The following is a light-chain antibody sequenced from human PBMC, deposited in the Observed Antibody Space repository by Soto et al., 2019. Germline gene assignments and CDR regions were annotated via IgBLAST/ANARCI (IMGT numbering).Light chain of an antibody. CDR2: KAS. V-gene: IGKV1-5*03. CDR3: QQYNSYLFS. CDR1: QSIGAW. J-gene: IGKJ3*01. Sequence: DIQMTQSPSTLSASVGDRVTITCRASQSIGAWSAWYQQKPGKAPKLLIYKASNLESGVPSRFSGSGSGTEFTLTISSLQPDDFATYYCQQYNSYLFSFGPGTKVDIK.